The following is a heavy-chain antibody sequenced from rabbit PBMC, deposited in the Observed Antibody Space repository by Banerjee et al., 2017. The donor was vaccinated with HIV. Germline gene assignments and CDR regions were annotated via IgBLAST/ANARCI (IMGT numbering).Heavy chain of an antibody. V-gene: IGHV1S40*01. CDR3: ARGGVGSTGYTYVFDP. J-gene: IGHJ2*01. CDR2: IYAGSSGIT. Sequence: QSLKESGGDLVKPGTSLTLTCKASGFDFSDNALCWFRQAPGKGPEWIGTIYAGSSGITDYASWVNGRFTISKTSSTTVTLQMTSLTAADTATYFCARGGVGSTGYTYVFDPWGQGTLVTVS. D-gene: IGHD1-1*01. CDR1: GFDFSDNA.